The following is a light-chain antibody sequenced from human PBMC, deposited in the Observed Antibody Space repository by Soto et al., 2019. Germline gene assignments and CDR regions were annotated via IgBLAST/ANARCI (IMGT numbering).Light chain of an antibody. CDR2: GAS. Sequence: DIQMTQSPSSVSASVGDRVTITCRASQNINNWLAWYQQKPGKAPKLLIFGASTLQSGVPSRFSGSGSGTDFTLTISSLQPEDFATYYCQQVNILSTFGPGTKVDIK. J-gene: IGKJ3*01. V-gene: IGKV1-12*01. CDR3: QQVNILST. CDR1: QNINNW.